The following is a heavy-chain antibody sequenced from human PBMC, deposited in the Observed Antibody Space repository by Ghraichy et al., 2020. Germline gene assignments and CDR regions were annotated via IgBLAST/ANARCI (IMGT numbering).Heavy chain of an antibody. Sequence: GESLNISCAASGFTFSSYWMSWVRQAPGKGLEWVANIQQGGNQKYYVDSVKGRFIISRDSAKNSLYLQMNSLRTEDTAVYYCARNFVVFYGSNVFDYWGQGTLVTVSS. CDR1: GFTFSSYW. V-gene: IGHV3-7*01. CDR2: IQQGGNQK. CDR3: ARNFVVFYGSNVFDY. J-gene: IGHJ4*02. D-gene: IGHD3-10*01.